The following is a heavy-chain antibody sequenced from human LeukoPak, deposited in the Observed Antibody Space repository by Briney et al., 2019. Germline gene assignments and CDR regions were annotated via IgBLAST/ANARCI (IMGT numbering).Heavy chain of an antibody. J-gene: IGHJ4*02. CDR2: IYYSGST. CDR3: ARGSSAAAGLKFDY. D-gene: IGHD6-13*01. Sequence: PSETLSLTCTVSGGSISSYYWSWIRQPPGKGLEWIGYIYYSGSTNYNPSLKSRVTISVDTSKNQFSLKLSSVTAADTAVYYCARGSSAAAGLKFDYWGQGTLATVSS. CDR1: GGSISSYY. V-gene: IGHV4-59*12.